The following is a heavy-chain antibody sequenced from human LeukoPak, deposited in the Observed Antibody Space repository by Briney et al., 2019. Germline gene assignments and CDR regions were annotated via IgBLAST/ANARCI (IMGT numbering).Heavy chain of an antibody. CDR3: ARVVYPVTAYCGGDCSPYYYYGMDV. V-gene: IGHV1-69*13. CDR2: IIPIFGTA. CDR1: GGTFSSYA. D-gene: IGHD2-21*02. J-gene: IGHJ6*02. Sequence: ASVKVSCKASGGTFSSYAISWVRQAPGQGLGWMGGIIPIFGTANYAQKFQGRVTITADESTSTAYMELSSLRSEDTAVYYCARVVYPVTAYCGGDCSPYYYYGMDVWGQGTTVTVSS.